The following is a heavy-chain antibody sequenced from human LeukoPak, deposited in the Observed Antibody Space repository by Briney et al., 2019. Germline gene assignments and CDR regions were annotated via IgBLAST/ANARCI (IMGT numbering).Heavy chain of an antibody. CDR1: GYTFTSYY. CDR3: ARAVDTAMGRLGRYYGMDV. Sequence: GATVKVSCKASGYTFTSYYMHWVRQAPGQGLEWMGIINPSGGSTSYAQKFQGRVTMTRDTSTSTVYMELSSLRSEDTAVYYCARAVDTAMGRLGRYYGMDVWGQGTTVTVSS. J-gene: IGHJ6*02. V-gene: IGHV1-46*01. CDR2: INPSGGST. D-gene: IGHD5-18*01.